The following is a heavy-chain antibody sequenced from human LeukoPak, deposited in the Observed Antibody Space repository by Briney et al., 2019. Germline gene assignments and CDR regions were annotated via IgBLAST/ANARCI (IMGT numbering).Heavy chain of an antibody. CDR1: GYSFTTSR. V-gene: IGHV5-51*01. CDR3: ARLDTAVAGTRNAFDI. CDR2: IYPADSDT. J-gene: IGHJ3*02. D-gene: IGHD6-19*01. Sequence: GESLKISCKGSGYSFTTSRIGWVRQMPGKGLEWMGIIYPADSDTRYSPSFQGQVTISADKSISTAYLQWSSLNAWDTRVYYCARLDTAVAGTRNAFDIWGQGKMVTVSS.